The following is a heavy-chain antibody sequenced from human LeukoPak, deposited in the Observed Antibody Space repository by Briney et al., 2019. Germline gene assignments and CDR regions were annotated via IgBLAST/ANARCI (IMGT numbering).Heavy chain of an antibody. D-gene: IGHD5-12*01. J-gene: IGHJ4*02. Sequence: SETLSLTCTVSGDSISRYYWSWMRQPPGKGLEWIGYIHYSGSTDYSPSLKSRVTISVDTAKTQFSLNLTSVSDADTAVYYCARTFGYDINPDYWGQGTLVTVSS. V-gene: IGHV4-59*08. CDR2: IHYSGST. CDR3: ARTFGYDINPDY. CDR1: GDSISRYY.